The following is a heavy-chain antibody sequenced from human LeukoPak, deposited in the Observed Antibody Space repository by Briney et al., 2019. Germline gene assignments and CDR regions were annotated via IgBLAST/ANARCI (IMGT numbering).Heavy chain of an antibody. D-gene: IGHD5-18*01. V-gene: IGHV4-59*01. J-gene: IGHJ4*02. CDR3: ARYDTAMDSFDY. CDR1: GGSISSYY. CDR2: IYYSGST. Sequence: PSETLSLTRTVSGGSISSYYWSWIRQPPGKGLEWIGYIYYSGSTNYNPSLKSRVTISVDTSKNQFSLKLSSVTAADTAVYYCARYDTAMDSFDYWGQGTLVTVSS.